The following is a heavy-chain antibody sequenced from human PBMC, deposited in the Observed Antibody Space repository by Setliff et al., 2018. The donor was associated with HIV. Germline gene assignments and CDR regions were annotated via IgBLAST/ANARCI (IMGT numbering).Heavy chain of an antibody. V-gene: IGHV1-8*01. Sequence: ASVKVSCKASVYNFTSHDINWVRQAPGQGLEWMGWMNPKSGNTGYARKLQGRVTTTRKTSISTAYMELRSLRSDDTAVYYCARGYCSSTSCYGIYYFDNWGQGTPVTVSS. CDR2: MNPKSGNT. CDR1: VYNFTSHD. CDR3: ARGYCSSTSCYGIYYFDN. J-gene: IGHJ4*02. D-gene: IGHD2-2*01.